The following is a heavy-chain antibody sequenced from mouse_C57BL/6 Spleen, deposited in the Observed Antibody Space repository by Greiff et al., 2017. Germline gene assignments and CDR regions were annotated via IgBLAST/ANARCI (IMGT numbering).Heavy chain of an antibody. CDR1: GYTFTDYN. CDR2: INPNNGGT. Sequence: EVQLQQSGPELVKPGASVKIPCKASGYTFTDYNMDWVKQSHGKSLEWIGDINPNNGGTIYNQKFKGKATLTVDKSSSTAYMELRSLTSEDTAVYYCARMDWEGYFDYWGQGTTLTVSS. J-gene: IGHJ2*01. D-gene: IGHD4-1*01. CDR3: ARMDWEGYFDY. V-gene: IGHV1-18*01.